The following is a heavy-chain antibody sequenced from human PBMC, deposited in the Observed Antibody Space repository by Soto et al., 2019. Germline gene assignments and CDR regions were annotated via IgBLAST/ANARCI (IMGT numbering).Heavy chain of an antibody. CDR3: AAKLYSSGGGH. D-gene: IGHD6-19*01. V-gene: IGHV1-58*02. CDR2: IVVGSGHT. CDR1: GFTFSSSA. Sequence: QMQLVQSGPEVKKPGTSVKVSCKASGFTFSSSAMQWVRQARGQRLEWIGCIVVGSGHTNYAQKFQERVTITRDMSTTTAYMELSSLRFEDTAVYYCAAKLYSSGGGHWGQGTLVTVSS. J-gene: IGHJ4*02.